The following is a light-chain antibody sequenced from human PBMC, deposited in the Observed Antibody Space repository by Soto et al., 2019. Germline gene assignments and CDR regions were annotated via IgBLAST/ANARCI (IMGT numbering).Light chain of an antibody. CDR3: QQYKDYPVT. J-gene: IGKJ1*01. V-gene: IGKV1-5*03. Sequence: IQMTPSPSTPSASVGNRVTITCRASQSISAWLAWYQQKPGKVPKLLIYRASTLESGVPSRFSGSESGTEFTLTISSLQPDDFATYYCQQYKDYPVTFGQGTKVDIK. CDR1: QSISAW. CDR2: RAS.